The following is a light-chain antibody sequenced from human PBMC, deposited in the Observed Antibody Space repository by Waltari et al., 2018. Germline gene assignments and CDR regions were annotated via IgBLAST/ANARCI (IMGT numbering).Light chain of an antibody. CDR2: EVT. CDR1: SSDVGCYNY. CDR3: SSYAGSNNLGV. J-gene: IGLJ2*01. Sequence: QSALTQPPSASGSPGQSVTISCTGTSSDVGCYNYVSWYQQYPGKVPKLMIYEVTERPSGVPDRFSGSKSGNTASLTVSGLQAEDEADYYCSSYAGSNNLGVFGGGTKLTVL. V-gene: IGLV2-8*01.